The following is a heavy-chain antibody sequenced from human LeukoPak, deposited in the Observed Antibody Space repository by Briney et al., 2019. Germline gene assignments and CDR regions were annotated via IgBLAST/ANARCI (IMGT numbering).Heavy chain of an antibody. V-gene: IGHV3-11*01. D-gene: IGHD4-11*01. CDR3: VRRTYSNYFFDY. CDR1: GFTFSDYY. Sequence: PGGSLRLSCAASGFTFSDYYMSWIRQAPGKGPEWVSYISGSGDSKFYADSVKGRFTISRDNAKNSLYLQMNSLRAEDTAVYYCVRRTYSNYFFDYWGQGTLVTVSS. CDR2: ISGSGDSK. J-gene: IGHJ4*02.